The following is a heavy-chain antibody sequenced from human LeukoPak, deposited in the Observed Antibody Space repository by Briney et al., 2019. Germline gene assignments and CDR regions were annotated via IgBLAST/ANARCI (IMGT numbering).Heavy chain of an antibody. CDR1: GYTFTSYG. Sequence: ASVKVSCKASGYTFTSYGISWVRQAPGQGLEWMGWISAYNGNTNYAQKLQGRVTMTTDTSTSTAYMELRSLRSDDTAVYYCARCGYSYGPPIYYYYGMDVWGQGTTVTVSS. D-gene: IGHD5-18*01. V-gene: IGHV1-18*01. CDR3: ARCGYSYGPPIYYYYGMDV. CDR2: ISAYNGNT. J-gene: IGHJ6*02.